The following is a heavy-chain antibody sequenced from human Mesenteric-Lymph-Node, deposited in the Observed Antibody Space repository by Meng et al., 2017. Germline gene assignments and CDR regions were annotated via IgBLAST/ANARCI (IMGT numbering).Heavy chain of an antibody. CDR3: ARRVKNGWFNYYYGMDV. V-gene: IGHV4-59*01. J-gene: IGHJ6*02. D-gene: IGHD6-19*01. Sequence: SETLSLTCTVSGGSISSYYWSWIRQPPGKGLEWIGYIYYSGSTNYNPSLKSRVTISVDTSKNQFSLKLSSVTAADTAVYYCARRVKNGWFNYYYGMDVWGQGTTVTVSS. CDR1: GGSISSYY. CDR2: IYYSGST.